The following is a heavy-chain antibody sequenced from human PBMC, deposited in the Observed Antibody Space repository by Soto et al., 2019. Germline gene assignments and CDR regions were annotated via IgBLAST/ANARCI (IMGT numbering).Heavy chain of an antibody. V-gene: IGHV4-59*01. J-gene: IGHJ4*02. D-gene: IGHD5-18*01. Sequence: SETLSLTCTVSGGSISSYYWSWIRQPPGKGLEWIGYIYYSGSTNYNPSLKSRVTISVDTSKNQFSLKLSSVTAADTAVYYCARDEGYSYGNFDYWGQGTPVTVSS. CDR1: GGSISSYY. CDR2: IYYSGST. CDR3: ARDEGYSYGNFDY.